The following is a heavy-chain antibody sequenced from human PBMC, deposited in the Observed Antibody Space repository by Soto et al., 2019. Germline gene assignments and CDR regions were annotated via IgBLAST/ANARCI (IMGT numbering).Heavy chain of an antibody. CDR3: AGGDTAMVNDAFDI. Sequence: EVQLVESGGGLVQPGGSLRLSCAASGFTCSSYWMSWVRQAPGKGLEWVANIKQDGSEKYYVDSVKGRFTISRDNAKNSLYLQMISLRAEDTAVYYCAGGDTAMVNDAFDICGQGTMVTVSS. V-gene: IGHV3-7*01. J-gene: IGHJ3*02. CDR1: GFTCSSYW. D-gene: IGHD5-18*01. CDR2: IKQDGSEK.